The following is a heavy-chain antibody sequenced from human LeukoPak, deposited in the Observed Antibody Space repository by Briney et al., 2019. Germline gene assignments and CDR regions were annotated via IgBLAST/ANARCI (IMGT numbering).Heavy chain of an antibody. CDR3: ARVRLGELAYNWFDP. Sequence: ASVKVFCKASGYTFTSYGISWVRQAPGQGLEWMGWISAYNGNTNYAQKLQGRVTMTTDTSTNTAYMELRSLRSDDTAVYYCARVRLGELAYNWFDPWGQGTLVTVSS. D-gene: IGHD3-16*01. V-gene: IGHV1-18*01. CDR1: GYTFTSYG. J-gene: IGHJ5*02. CDR2: ISAYNGNT.